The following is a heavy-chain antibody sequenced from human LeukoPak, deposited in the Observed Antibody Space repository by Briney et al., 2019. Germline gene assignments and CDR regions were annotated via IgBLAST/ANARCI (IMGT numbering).Heavy chain of an antibody. V-gene: IGHV4-30-4*01. J-gene: IGHJ3*02. D-gene: IGHD3-3*01. CDR1: GGSLSSGDYY. CDR2: IYYSGST. Sequence: SETLSLTCTVSGGSLSSGDYYGGWIRQPPGTGLEWVGYIYYSGSTYYNPSLKSRVTISVDTSKNQFSLELSSVTAADTAVYYCARAAYDFWSGYYKGAFDIWGQGTMVTVSS. CDR3: ARAAYDFWSGYYKGAFDI.